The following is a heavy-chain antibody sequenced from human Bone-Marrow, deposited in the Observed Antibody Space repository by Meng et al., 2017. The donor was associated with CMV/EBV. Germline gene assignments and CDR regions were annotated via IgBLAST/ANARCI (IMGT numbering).Heavy chain of an antibody. CDR3: ARGTPYCGGDCYSASDY. V-gene: IGHV1-69*02. D-gene: IGHD2-21*02. CDR2: IIPILGIA. J-gene: IGHJ4*02. CDR1: GTFSSYT. Sequence: GTFSSYTISWVRQAPGQGLEWMGRIIPILGIANYAQKFQGRVTITADKSTSTAYMELSSLRSEDTAVYYCARGTPYCGGDCYSASDYWGQGTLVTVSS.